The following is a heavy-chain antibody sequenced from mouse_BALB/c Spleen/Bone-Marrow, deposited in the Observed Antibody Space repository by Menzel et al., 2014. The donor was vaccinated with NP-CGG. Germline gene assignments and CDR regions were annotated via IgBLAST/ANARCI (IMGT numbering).Heavy chain of an antibody. D-gene: IGHD4-1*01. CDR2: IWSDGST. CDR1: GFSLTSYG. Sequence: QVQLQQSGPDLVAPSQSLSLTCTVSGFSLTSYGLHWVRQPPGKGLEWLGVIWSDGSTTYNSALKSRLSISNDNSKTQFILKMNRLQTDDAAMYYCARSGTDHAMDYWGQGTSVTVSS. CDR3: ARSGTDHAMDY. J-gene: IGHJ4*01. V-gene: IGHV2-6-2*01.